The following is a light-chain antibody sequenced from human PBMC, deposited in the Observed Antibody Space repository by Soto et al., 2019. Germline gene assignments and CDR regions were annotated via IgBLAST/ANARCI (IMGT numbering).Light chain of an antibody. CDR2: GVS. CDR1: SSDVGGYNH. V-gene: IGLV2-14*01. CDR3: SSYKTSSTFV. J-gene: IGLJ1*01. Sequence: QSALTQPASVTGSDGQSITISCTGTSSDVGGYNHVSWYQQHPGKAPKLMIYGVSNRPSGVSTRFSGSKSGNTASLTISGLQAEDEADYYCSSYKTSSTFVFGTGTKVTVL.